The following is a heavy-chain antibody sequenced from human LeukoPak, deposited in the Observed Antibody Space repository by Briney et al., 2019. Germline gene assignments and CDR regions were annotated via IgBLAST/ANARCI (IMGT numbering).Heavy chain of an antibody. CDR2: IIPIFGTA. V-gene: IGHV1-69*01. CDR3: ARMVATYYYDSSGYSYFDY. D-gene: IGHD3-22*01. Sequence: ASVKVSCKASGGXFSSYAMSWVRQAPGQGLEWMGGIIPIFGTANYAQKFQGRVTITADESTSTAYMELSSLRSEDTAVYYCARMVATYYYDSSGYSYFDYWGQGTLVTVSS. CDR1: GGXFSSYA. J-gene: IGHJ4*02.